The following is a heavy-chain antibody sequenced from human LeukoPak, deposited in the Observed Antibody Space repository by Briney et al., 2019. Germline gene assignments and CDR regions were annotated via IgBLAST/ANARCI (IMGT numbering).Heavy chain of an antibody. Sequence: SLRLSCAASEFTFTRYELHWVRQPPGKGLEWVSYISSSGNTISYADSVKGRFTISRDNAKNSLYLQVISLRAEDTAVYYCARGPSIAARYDAFDIWGQGTIVTVSS. V-gene: IGHV3-48*03. CDR1: EFTFTRYE. D-gene: IGHD6-6*01. J-gene: IGHJ3*02. CDR2: ISSSGNTI. CDR3: ARGPSIAARYDAFDI.